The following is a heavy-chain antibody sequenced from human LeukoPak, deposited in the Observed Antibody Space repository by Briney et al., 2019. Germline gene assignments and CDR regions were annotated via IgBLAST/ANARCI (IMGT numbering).Heavy chain of an antibody. V-gene: IGHV4-34*01. J-gene: IGHJ4*02. Sequence: GSLRLSCTASGFTFGDHAMSWVRQAPGKGLEWIGEINHSGSTNYNPSLKSRVTISVDTSKNQFSLKLSSVTAADTAVYYCARGLPRGSTRIPGYWGQGTLVTVSS. CDR2: INHSGST. CDR1: GFTFGDHA. D-gene: IGHD2-2*01. CDR3: ARGLPRGSTRIPGY.